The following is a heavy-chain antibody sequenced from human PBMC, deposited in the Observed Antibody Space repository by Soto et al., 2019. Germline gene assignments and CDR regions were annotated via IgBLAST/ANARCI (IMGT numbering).Heavy chain of an antibody. CDR2: IYYSGST. CDR3: ARPRYCDHNWFDP. CDR1: GGSISSSGYY. J-gene: IGHJ5*02. Sequence: QLQLQESGPGLVKPSETLSLTCTVSGGSISSSGYYWGWIRQPPGNGLEWIGSIYYSGSTYYNPSLKSRITISVATSKNQFSLKLSSVTAADTAVYYCARPRYCDHNWFDPWGQGTLVTVSS. V-gene: IGHV4-39*01. D-gene: IGHD3-22*01.